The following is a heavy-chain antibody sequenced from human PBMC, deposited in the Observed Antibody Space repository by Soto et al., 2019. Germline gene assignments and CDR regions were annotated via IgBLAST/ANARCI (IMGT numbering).Heavy chain of an antibody. CDR1: GFTFSSYG. D-gene: IGHD4-17*01. V-gene: IGHV3-30*18. CDR3: AKILQLGDYAYYYYGMDV. CDR2: ISYDGNNK. J-gene: IGHJ6*02. Sequence: QVQLVESGGGVVQPGRSLRLSCAASGFTFSSYGMHWVRQAPGKGLEWVAVISYDGNNKYYADSVKGRFTISRDNSKHTLYLQMNILRAEDTAVYYCAKILQLGDYAYYYYGMDVWGQGTTVTVSS.